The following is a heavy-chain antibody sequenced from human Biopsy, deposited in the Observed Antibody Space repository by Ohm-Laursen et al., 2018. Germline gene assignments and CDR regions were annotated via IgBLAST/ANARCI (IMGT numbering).Heavy chain of an antibody. J-gene: IGHJ2*01. D-gene: IGHD1-26*01. V-gene: IGHV4-59*08. CDR3: ARHAPSYSGSYWRYFDL. Sequence: SETLSLTCIVSGGSMSRYYWSWIRQPPGKGREGIGDLYYTGRTNYNPSFKGRVTISVDDSMNPVSLSLTSVTAADTAVYYCARHAPSYSGSYWRYFDLWGRGTLVTVSS. CDR2: LYYTGRT. CDR1: GGSMSRYY.